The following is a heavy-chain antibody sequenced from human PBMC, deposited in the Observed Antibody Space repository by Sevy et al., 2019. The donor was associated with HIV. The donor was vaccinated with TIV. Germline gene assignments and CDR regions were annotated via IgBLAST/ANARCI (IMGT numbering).Heavy chain of an antibody. CDR2: ISGSGGST. D-gene: IGHD2-15*01. J-gene: IGHJ3*02. CDR3: ASKGYGGIIVFDAFDI. Sequence: GGSLRLSCAASGFTFSSYAMIWVRQAPGKGLEWVSAISGSGGSTYYADSVKGRFTISRDNSKNTLYLQMNSLRAEDTAVYYCASKGYGGIIVFDAFDIWGQGTMVTVSS. V-gene: IGHV3-23*01. CDR1: GFTFSSYA.